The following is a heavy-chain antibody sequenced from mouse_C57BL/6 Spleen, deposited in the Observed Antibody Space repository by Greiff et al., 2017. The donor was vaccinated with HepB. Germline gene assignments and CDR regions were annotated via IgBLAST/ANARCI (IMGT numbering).Heavy chain of an antibody. CDR3: ARKYYGFDD. J-gene: IGHJ2*01. Sequence: QVQLQQSGPELVKPGASVKISCKASGYAFSSSWMNWVKQRPGKGLEWIGRIYPGDGDTNYNGKFKGKATLTADKSSSTAYMQLSSLTSEDSAVYFCARKYYGFDDWGQGTTVTVSS. CDR2: IYPGDGDT. V-gene: IGHV1-82*01. D-gene: IGHD1-1*01. CDR1: GYAFSSSW.